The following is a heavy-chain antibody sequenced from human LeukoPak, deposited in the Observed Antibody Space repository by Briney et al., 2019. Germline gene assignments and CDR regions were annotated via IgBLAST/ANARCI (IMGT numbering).Heavy chain of an antibody. D-gene: IGHD2-2*02. CDR2: IYHSGST. V-gene: IGHV4-30-2*01. CDR1: GGSISSGGYY. J-gene: IGHJ1*01. Sequence: SQTLSLTCTVSGGSISSGGYYWSWIRQPPGKGLEWIGYIYHSGSTYYNPSLKSRVTISVDRSKNQFSLKLSSVTAADTAVYYCALYPYGALAAGYFQHWGQGTLVTVSS. CDR3: ALYPYGALAAGYFQH.